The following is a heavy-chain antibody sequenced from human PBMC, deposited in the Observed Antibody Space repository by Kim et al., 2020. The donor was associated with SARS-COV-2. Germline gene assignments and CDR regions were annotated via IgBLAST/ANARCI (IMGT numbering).Heavy chain of an antibody. V-gene: IGHV3-21*01. D-gene: IGHD3-3*01. J-gene: IGHJ4*02. Sequence: GGSLRLSCAASGFTFSSYSMNWVRQAPGKGLEWVSSISSSSSYIYYADSVKGRFTISRDNAKNSLYLQMNSLRAEDTAVYYCARGAQLTIFGVVIAYFDYWGQGTLVTVSS. CDR1: GFTFSSYS. CDR3: ARGAQLTIFGVVIAYFDY. CDR2: ISSSSSYI.